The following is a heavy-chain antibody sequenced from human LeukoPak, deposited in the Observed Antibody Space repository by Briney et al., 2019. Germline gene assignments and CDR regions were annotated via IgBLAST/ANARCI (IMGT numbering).Heavy chain of an antibody. J-gene: IGHJ4*02. CDR1: GFTFSSYA. CDR2: ISYDGSNK. V-gene: IGHV3-30-3*01. Sequence: PGRSLRLSCAASGFTFSSYAMHWVRQAPGKGLEWVAVISYDGSNKYYADSVKGRFIISRDNSKNTLYLQMNSLRAEDTAVYYCARDKPPDYWGQGTLVTVSS. CDR3: ARDKPPDY.